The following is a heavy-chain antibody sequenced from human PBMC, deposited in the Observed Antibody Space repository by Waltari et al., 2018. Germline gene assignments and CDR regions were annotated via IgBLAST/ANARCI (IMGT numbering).Heavy chain of an antibody. CDR2: ISSSSTI. D-gene: IGHD3-16*02. J-gene: IGHJ4*02. CDR3: ATLYDYIWGSYRLLEDY. V-gene: IGHV3-48*04. CDR1: GFTFSSYS. Sequence: EVQLVESGGGLVQPGGSLRLSCAASGFTFSSYSMNWVRQAPGKGLEWVSYISSSSTIYYADSVKGRFTISRDNAKNSLYLQMNSLRAEDTAVYYCATLYDYIWGSYRLLEDYWGQGTLVTVSS.